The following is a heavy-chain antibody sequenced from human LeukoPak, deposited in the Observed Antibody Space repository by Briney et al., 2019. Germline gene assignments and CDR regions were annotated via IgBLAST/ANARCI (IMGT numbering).Heavy chain of an antibody. CDR2: ISGSGGST. CDR3: ARVQYYDFWIGTPWDAFDI. D-gene: IGHD3-3*01. Sequence: PGGSLRLSCAASGFTFSSYAMSWVRQAPGKGLEWVSAISGSGGSTYYADSVKGRFTISRDSAKNSLYLQMNSLRAEDTAVYYCARVQYYDFWIGTPWDAFDIWGQGTMVTVSS. V-gene: IGHV3-23*01. CDR1: GFTFSSYA. J-gene: IGHJ3*02.